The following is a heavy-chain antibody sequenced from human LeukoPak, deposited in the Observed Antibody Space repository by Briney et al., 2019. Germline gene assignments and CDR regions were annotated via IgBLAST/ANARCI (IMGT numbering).Heavy chain of an antibody. CDR1: GGSISSYY. CDR3: ARALWRHYYGSGSYSAPFDY. J-gene: IGHJ4*02. CDR2: IYTSGST. D-gene: IGHD3-10*01. V-gene: IGHV4-4*07. Sequence: PSETLSLTCTVSGGSISSYYWSWIRQPAGKGLEWIGRIYTSGSTNYNPSLKSRVTISVDTSKNQFSLRLSSVTAADTAVYYCARALWRHYYGSGSYSAPFDYWGQGTLVTVSS.